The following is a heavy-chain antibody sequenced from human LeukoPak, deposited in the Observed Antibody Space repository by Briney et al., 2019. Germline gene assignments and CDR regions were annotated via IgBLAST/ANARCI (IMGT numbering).Heavy chain of an antibody. V-gene: IGHV1-2*02. CDR2: INPNNGGT. Sequence: ASVKVSCTASGYTFTGYYMHWVRQAPGQGLEWMGWINPNNGGTHYAQKFQGRVTMTRDTSISTAYMELSRLRSHDTAVYYCAREPGDGGYDNFDYWGQGTLVTVSS. CDR3: AREPGDGGYDNFDY. D-gene: IGHD5-12*01. J-gene: IGHJ4*02. CDR1: GYTFTGYY.